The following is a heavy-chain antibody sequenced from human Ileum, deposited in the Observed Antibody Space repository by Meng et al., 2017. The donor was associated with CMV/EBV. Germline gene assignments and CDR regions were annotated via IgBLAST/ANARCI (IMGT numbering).Heavy chain of an antibody. D-gene: IGHD1-26*01. CDR1: GFKVTSIY. J-gene: IGHJ4*02. V-gene: IGHV3-53*01. Sequence: GGSLRLSCAVSGFKVTSIYLSWVRQAPGKGLEWVSTIYTGGSTFYTDSVEGRFAISRDTSKNTLYLQMNSLRPEDTAIYYCAKGEGRPHYYFDYWGQGTLVTVSS. CDR3: AKGEGRPHYYFDY. CDR2: IYTGGST.